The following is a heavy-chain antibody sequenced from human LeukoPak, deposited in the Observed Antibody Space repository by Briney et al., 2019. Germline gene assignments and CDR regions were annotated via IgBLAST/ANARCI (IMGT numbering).Heavy chain of an antibody. V-gene: IGHV3-23*01. D-gene: IGHD1-1*01. CDR3: AKYLLERPYYFDY. Sequence: PGRSLRLSCAASGFTFSSYGMSWVRQAPGKGLEWVSAISGSGGSTYYADSVKGRFTISRDNSKNTLYLQMNSLRAEDTAVYYCAKYLLERPYYFDYWGQGTLVTVSS. CDR1: GFTFSSYG. CDR2: ISGSGGST. J-gene: IGHJ4*02.